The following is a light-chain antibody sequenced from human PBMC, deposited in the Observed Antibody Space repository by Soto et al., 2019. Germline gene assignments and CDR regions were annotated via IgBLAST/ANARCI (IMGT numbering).Light chain of an antibody. V-gene: IGLV7-46*01. CDR1: TGAVTSGHY. J-gene: IGLJ2*01. Sequence: QAVVTQEPSLTVSPGGTVILTCGSSTGAVTSGHYPYWFQQKPGQAPRTLIYDTSNKHYWTPARFSGSLLGGKAALTLSGAQPEHEAEYYCFLVFGGARVFGGGTKLTVL. CDR3: FLVFGGARV. CDR2: DTS.